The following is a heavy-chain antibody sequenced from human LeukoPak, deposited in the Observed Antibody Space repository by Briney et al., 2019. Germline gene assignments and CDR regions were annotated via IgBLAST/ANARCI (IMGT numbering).Heavy chain of an antibody. D-gene: IGHD6-19*01. J-gene: IGHJ4*02. CDR2: INNSGTT. V-gene: IGHV4-4*07. Sequence: PSETLSLTCTVSGGSISSHYWSWIRQPAGKGPEWIGRINNSGTTIYNPSLTGRATMSVDTTKNQISLTLNSVTVADTAVYYCARVEGAGWGCLDYWGQGTLVTVSS. CDR1: GGSISSHY. CDR3: ARVEGAGWGCLDY.